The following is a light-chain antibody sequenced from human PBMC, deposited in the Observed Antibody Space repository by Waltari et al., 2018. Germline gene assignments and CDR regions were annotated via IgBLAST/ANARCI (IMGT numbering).Light chain of an antibody. V-gene: IGKV1-33*01. CDR2: DAS. CDR3: QQYDNLPLT. J-gene: IGKJ5*01. Sequence: DIQMTQSPSSLSASVGDRVTITCQASQDISNYLNWYQQKPGKAPKRLIYDASNLETGVPSRFSGSGSGTDFTFTISSLQPEDIATYYCQQYDNLPLTFGKGTRLEIK. CDR1: QDISNY.